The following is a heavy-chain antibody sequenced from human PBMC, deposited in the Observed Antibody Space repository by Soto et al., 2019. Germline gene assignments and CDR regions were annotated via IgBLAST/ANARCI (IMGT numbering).Heavy chain of an antibody. CDR3: ARARRPDYYDSSGFHFDY. D-gene: IGHD3-22*01. V-gene: IGHV1-3*01. CDR1: GFIFTSYA. Sequence: QVQLVQSGAEVKKPGASLKLSCKASGFIFTSYAIHWVRQAPGQRLEWMGWINAGNGNTKYAQKFQGRVTITRDTSASTAYMEVSSLTSEGTAVYYCARARRPDYYDSSGFHFDYWGQGTLVTVSS. CDR2: INAGNGNT. J-gene: IGHJ4*02.